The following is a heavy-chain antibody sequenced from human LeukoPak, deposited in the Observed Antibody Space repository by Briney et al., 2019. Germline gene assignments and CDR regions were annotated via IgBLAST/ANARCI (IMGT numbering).Heavy chain of an antibody. Sequence: PGGSLRLSCAASGFTFSSYAMSWVRQAPGKGLEWVSAISGSGGSTYYADSVKGRFTISRDNSKNTLYLQMNSLRAEDTAVYYCAKGGSFTIPYYYYMDVWGKGTTVTVSS. V-gene: IGHV3-23*01. CDR1: GFTFSSYA. CDR2: ISGSGGST. D-gene: IGHD3-3*01. J-gene: IGHJ6*03. CDR3: AKGGSFTIPYYYYMDV.